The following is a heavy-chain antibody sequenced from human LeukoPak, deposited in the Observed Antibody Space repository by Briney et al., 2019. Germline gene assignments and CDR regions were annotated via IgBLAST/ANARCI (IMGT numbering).Heavy chain of an antibody. Sequence: ASVKISCKASGYTFTSYGISWVRQAPGQGLEWMGWISAYNGNTNYAQKLQGRVTMTTDTSTSTAYMELRSLRSDDTAVYYCASDVEHDYYGSGSCGYWGQGTLVTVSS. J-gene: IGHJ4*02. D-gene: IGHD3-10*01. CDR1: GYTFTSYG. V-gene: IGHV1-18*04. CDR2: ISAYNGNT. CDR3: ASDVEHDYYGSGSCGY.